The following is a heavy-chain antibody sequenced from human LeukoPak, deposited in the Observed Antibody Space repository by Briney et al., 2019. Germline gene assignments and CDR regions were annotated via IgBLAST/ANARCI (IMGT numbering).Heavy chain of an antibody. Sequence: GWSLRLSCAASGFTFSGSAMHWVRQASGKGLEWVGRIRSKANSYATAYAASVKGRFTISRDDSKNTAYLQMNSLKTEDTAVYYCVRGGYSISSTRGDYFDYWGQGTLVTVSS. CDR3: VRGGYSISSTRGDYFDY. CDR2: IRSKANSYAT. J-gene: IGHJ4*02. CDR1: GFTFSGSA. D-gene: IGHD6-6*01. V-gene: IGHV3-73*01.